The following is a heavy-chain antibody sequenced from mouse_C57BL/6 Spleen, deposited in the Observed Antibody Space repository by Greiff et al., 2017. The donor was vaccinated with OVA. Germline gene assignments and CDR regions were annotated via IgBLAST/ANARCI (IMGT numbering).Heavy chain of an antibody. J-gene: IGHJ1*03. CDR1: GYTFTSYT. CDR2: IYPKGGST. CDR3: ARELVERYLDF. D-gene: IGHD3-1*01. V-gene: IGHV1-78*01. Sequence: QVQLQQSDAELVKPGASVKISCKASGYTFTSYTIHWVKQRPGQGLEWIGKIYPKGGSTKYNEKFKGKATLTVDKPSSTAYMQLNSLTSEDSAVYFCARELVERYLDFWGTGTTVTVSS.